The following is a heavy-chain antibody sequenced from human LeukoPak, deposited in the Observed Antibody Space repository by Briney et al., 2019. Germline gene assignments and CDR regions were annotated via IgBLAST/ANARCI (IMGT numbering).Heavy chain of an antibody. CDR3: ASEYSSGWFPGY. Sequence: GGSLRLSCEASGFTFSDYWMSWLRQAPGKGLEWVANMKPDGNEKYFVDSVKGRFTISRDNSKNTLYLQMNSLRAEDTAVYYCASEYSSGWFPGYWGQGTLVTVSS. J-gene: IGHJ4*02. CDR1: GFTFSDYW. V-gene: IGHV3-7*01. D-gene: IGHD6-19*01. CDR2: MKPDGNEK.